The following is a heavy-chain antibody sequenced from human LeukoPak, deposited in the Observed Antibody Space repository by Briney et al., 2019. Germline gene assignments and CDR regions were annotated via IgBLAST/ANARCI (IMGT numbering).Heavy chain of an antibody. Sequence: GALVKVSCKASGGTFSSYTISWVRQAPGQGLEWMGRIIPILGIANYAQKFQGRVTITADKSTSTAYMELSSLRSEDTAVYYCARDSSGWYYFDYWGQGTLVTVSS. CDR3: ARDSSGWYYFDY. D-gene: IGHD6-19*01. CDR2: IIPILGIA. V-gene: IGHV1-69*04. J-gene: IGHJ4*02. CDR1: GGTFSSYT.